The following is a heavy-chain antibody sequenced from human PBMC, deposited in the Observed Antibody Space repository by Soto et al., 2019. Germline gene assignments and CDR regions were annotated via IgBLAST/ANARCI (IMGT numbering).Heavy chain of an antibody. CDR1: GFTFSDYY. CDR3: ARDADILTGSDAFDI. CDR2: IGSSSSYT. D-gene: IGHD3-9*01. Sequence: QVQVVESGGGLVKPGGSLRLSCAASGFTFSDYYMSWIRQAPGKGLEWVSYIGSSSSYTNYADSVKGRFTISRDNAKNSLYRQMNSLRAEDTAVYYCARDADILTGSDAFDIWGQGTMVTVSS. J-gene: IGHJ3*02. V-gene: IGHV3-11*05.